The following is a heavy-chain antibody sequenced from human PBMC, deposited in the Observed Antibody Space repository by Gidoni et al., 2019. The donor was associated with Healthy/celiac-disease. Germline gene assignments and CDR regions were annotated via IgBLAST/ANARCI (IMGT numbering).Heavy chain of an antibody. V-gene: IGHV3-21*01. CDR1: GFTFSSSG. D-gene: IGHD5-18*01. J-gene: IGHJ5*02. Sequence: EVQLVESGGGLVKPGGSVRLPCAAAGFTFSSSGRNWVRQAPGKGLGWVSSISSSSSYIYYADSVKGRFTISRDNAKNSLYLQMNSLRAEDTAVYYCARAGRGYSYGSYLDWFDPWGQGTLVTVSS. CDR2: ISSSSSYI. CDR3: ARAGRGYSYGSYLDWFDP.